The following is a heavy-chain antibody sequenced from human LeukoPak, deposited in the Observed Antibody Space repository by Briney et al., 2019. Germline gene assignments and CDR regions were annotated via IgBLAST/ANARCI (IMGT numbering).Heavy chain of an antibody. J-gene: IGHJ6*03. CDR2: IYYSGST. D-gene: IGHD3-10*01. CDR3: ARAKGPGSTLWFRERTYYYYMDV. V-gene: IGHV4-39*07. Sequence: PSETLSLTCTVSGGSISSSSYYWGWIRQPPGKGLEWIGSIYYSGSTYYNPSLKSRVTISVDTSKNQFSLKLSSVTAADTAVYYCARAKGPGSTLWFRERTYYYYMDVWGKGTTVTVSS. CDR1: GGSISSSSYY.